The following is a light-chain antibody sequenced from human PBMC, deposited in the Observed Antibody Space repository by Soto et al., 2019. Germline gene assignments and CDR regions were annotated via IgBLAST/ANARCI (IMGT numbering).Light chain of an antibody. CDR3: QQYHTWPIT. CDR2: GAS. CDR1: QGVSRK. V-gene: IGKV3-15*01. Sequence: ANLSVAQGARASLSCSATQGVSRKLAWYQHKPGQAPRLLISGASTGATGIPARFSGSGSGTEFTLTISSLQSEDCAIYYCQQYHTWPITFGGGTKVDIK. J-gene: IGKJ4*01.